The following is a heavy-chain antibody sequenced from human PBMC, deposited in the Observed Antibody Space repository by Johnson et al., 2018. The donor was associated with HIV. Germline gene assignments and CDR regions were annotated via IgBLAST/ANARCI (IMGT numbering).Heavy chain of an antibody. CDR1: GFTFSNAW. V-gene: IGHV3-15*02. CDR2: IKSKTDGGTT. D-gene: IGHD3-22*01. J-gene: IGHJ3*02. Sequence: MQLVESGGALVQPGGSLRLSCAASGFTFSNAWMSWVRQAPGKGLEWVGRIKSKTDGGTTDYAAPVKGRFTISRDDSKNTLYLQMNSLKTEDTAVYYCAKDMEDSSGYYGAFDIWGQGKMVTVSS. CDR3: AKDMEDSSGYYGAFDI.